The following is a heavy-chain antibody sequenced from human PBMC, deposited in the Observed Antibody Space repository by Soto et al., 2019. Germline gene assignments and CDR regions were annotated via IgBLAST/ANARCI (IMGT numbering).Heavy chain of an antibody. CDR1: GFTFSNAW. J-gene: IGHJ3*02. CDR2: IKSKTDGGTT. CDR3: TTEMGALDAFDI. Sequence: GGSLRLSCVASGFTFSNAWMNWVRQAPGKGLEWVGRIKSKTDGGTTDYAAPVKGRFTISRDDSKNTLYLQMNSLKTEDTAVYYCTTEMGALDAFDIWGQGTMVTVSS. V-gene: IGHV3-15*07. D-gene: IGHD1-26*01.